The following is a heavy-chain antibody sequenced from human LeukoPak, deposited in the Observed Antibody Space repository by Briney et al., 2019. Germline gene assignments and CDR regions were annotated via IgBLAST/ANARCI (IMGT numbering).Heavy chain of an antibody. V-gene: IGHV1-8*01. CDR1: GYTFTSYD. D-gene: IGHD1-26*01. CDR2: MNPNSGNT. Sequence: GASVTVSCKASGYTFTSYDINWVRQAPGQGLEWMGWMNPNSGNTGYAQKFQGRVTMTRNTSISTAYMELSSLRSEDTAVYYCATSDSGAAREDWGQGTLVTVSS. CDR3: ATSDSGAARED. J-gene: IGHJ4*02.